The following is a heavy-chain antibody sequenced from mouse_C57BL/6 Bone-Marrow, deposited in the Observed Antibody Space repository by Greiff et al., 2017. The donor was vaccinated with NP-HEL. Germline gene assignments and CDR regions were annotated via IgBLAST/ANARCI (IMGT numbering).Heavy chain of an antibody. J-gene: IGHJ3*01. CDR3: ANHYYGSSSFAY. V-gene: IGHV1-82*01. Sequence: VQLQQSGPELVKPGASVKISCKASGYAFSSSWMNWVKQRPGKGLEWIGRIYPGDGDTNYNGKFKGKATLTADKSSSTAYMQLSSLTSEDSAVYFCANHYYGSSSFAYWGQGTLVTVSA. CDR1: GYAFSSSW. D-gene: IGHD1-1*01. CDR2: IYPGDGDT.